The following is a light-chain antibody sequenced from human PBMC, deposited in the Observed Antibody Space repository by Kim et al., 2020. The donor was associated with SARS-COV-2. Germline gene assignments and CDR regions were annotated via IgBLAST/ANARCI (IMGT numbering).Light chain of an antibody. CDR1: RLGNKY. Sequence: SYELTQPPSVSVSPGQTASITCSGDRLGNKYVCWYQQKPGQSPVVVIYQDTQRPSGIPERFSGFNSGNTATLTISGTQAMDEADYYCQAWDSTTTVFGGG. V-gene: IGLV3-1*01. J-gene: IGLJ2*01. CDR2: QDT. CDR3: QAWDSTTTV.